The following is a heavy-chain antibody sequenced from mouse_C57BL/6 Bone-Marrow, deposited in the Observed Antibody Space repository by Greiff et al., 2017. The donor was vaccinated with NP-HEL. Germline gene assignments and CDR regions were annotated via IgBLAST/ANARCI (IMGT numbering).Heavy chain of an antibody. CDR1: GFSLTSYG. J-gene: IGHJ3*01. CDR2: LWSGGST. V-gene: IGHV2-2*01. CDR3: AREEGPAWFAY. Sequence: QVQLQQSGPGLVQPSQSLSITCTVSGFSLTSYGVHWVRQSPGKGLEWLGVLWSGGSTDYNAAFISRLSISKDNSKSQVFFKMNSLQADDTAIYYCAREEGPAWFAYWGQGTLVTVSA.